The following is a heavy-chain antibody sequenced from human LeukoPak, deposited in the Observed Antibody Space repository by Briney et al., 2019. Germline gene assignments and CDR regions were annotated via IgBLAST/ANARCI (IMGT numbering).Heavy chain of an antibody. Sequence: PGGSLRLSCAASGFTFSSYAMSWVRHAPGKGLEWVSAISGSGGSTNYADSVKGRFTISRDNSKNTLYLQMNSLRAEDTAVYYCAMSPGYYDSSGYYGYWGQGTLVTVSS. V-gene: IGHV3-23*01. CDR2: ISGSGGST. J-gene: IGHJ4*02. CDR1: GFTFSSYA. CDR3: AMSPGYYDSSGYYGY. D-gene: IGHD3-22*01.